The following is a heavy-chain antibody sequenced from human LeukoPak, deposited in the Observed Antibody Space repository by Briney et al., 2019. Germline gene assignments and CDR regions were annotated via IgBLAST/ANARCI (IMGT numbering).Heavy chain of an antibody. V-gene: IGHV4-61*02. CDR1: GGSISSGSYY. D-gene: IGHD3-3*01. Sequence: SETLSLTCTVSGGSISSGSYYWRWIRQPAGKGLEWIGRIYTSGSTNYNPSLKSRVTISVDTSKNQFSLKLSSVTAADTAVYYCAQATWSGYHDAFDIWGQGTMVTVCS. CDR3: AQATWSGYHDAFDI. J-gene: IGHJ3*02. CDR2: IYTSGST.